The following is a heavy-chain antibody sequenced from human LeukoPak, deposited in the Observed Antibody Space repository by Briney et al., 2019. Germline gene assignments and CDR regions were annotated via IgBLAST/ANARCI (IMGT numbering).Heavy chain of an antibody. CDR3: AREEVVVAATAFDY. Sequence: PSETLSLTCTVSGGSISSYYWSWIRQPAGKGLEWIGRIYTSGSTNYNPSLKSRVTMSVDTSKNQFSLKLSSVTAADTAVYYCAREEVVVAATAFDYWGQGTLVTVSS. V-gene: IGHV4-4*07. CDR2: IYTSGST. J-gene: IGHJ4*02. CDR1: GGSISSYY. D-gene: IGHD2-15*01.